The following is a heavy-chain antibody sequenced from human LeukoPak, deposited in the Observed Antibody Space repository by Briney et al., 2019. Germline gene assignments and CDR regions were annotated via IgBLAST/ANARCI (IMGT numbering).Heavy chain of an antibody. Sequence: SETLSLTCTVSGGSISTSSYSWGWIRQPPGKGLEWIGSIYYSGSTYYNPSLKSRVTISVDTSKNQFSLKLTSMTAADTAVYYCATGLWFGKYLDVWGKGTTVTISS. D-gene: IGHD3-10*01. CDR3: ATGLWFGKYLDV. CDR1: GGSISTSSYS. CDR2: IYYSGST. J-gene: IGHJ6*04. V-gene: IGHV4-39*07.